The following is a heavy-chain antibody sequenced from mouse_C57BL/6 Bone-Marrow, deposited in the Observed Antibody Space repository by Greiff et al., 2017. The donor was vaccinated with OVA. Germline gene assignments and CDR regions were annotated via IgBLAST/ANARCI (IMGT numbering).Heavy chain of an antibody. Sequence: QVQLQQPGAELVKPGASVKLSCKASGYTFTSYWMHWVKQRPGQGLEWIGMIHPNSGSTNYNEKFKSKATLTVDKSSSTAYMQRSSLTSEDSAFYYCARLGYYGSSYVFFAYWGQGTLVTVSA. CDR3: ARLGYYGSSYVFFAY. CDR2: IHPNSGST. V-gene: IGHV1-64*01. J-gene: IGHJ3*01. CDR1: GYTFTSYW. D-gene: IGHD1-1*01.